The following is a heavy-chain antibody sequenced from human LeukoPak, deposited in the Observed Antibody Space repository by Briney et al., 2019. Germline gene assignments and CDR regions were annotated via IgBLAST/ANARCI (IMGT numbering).Heavy chain of an antibody. Sequence: SETLSLTCTVSGGSISSSSYYWGWIRQPPGKGLEWIGSIYYSGSTYYNPSLKSRVTISVDTSKNQFSLKLSSVTAADTAVYYCARDPYSSSWDQVDYWGQGTLVTVSS. CDR3: ARDPYSSSWDQVDY. J-gene: IGHJ4*02. CDR2: IYYSGST. V-gene: IGHV4-39*07. CDR1: GGSISSSSYY. D-gene: IGHD6-13*01.